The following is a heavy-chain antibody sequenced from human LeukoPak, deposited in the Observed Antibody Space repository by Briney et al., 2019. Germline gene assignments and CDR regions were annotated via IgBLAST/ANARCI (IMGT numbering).Heavy chain of an antibody. Sequence: GGSLRLSCAASGFTVSSNYMSWVRQAPGKGLEWVSVIYSGGSTYYADSVKGRFTISRDNSKNTLYLQMNSLRAEDTAVYYCAKPLRGSYYFDYWGQGTLVTVSS. CDR3: AKPLRGSYYFDY. CDR2: IYSGGST. V-gene: IGHV3-53*05. J-gene: IGHJ4*02. CDR1: GFTVSSNY. D-gene: IGHD1-26*01.